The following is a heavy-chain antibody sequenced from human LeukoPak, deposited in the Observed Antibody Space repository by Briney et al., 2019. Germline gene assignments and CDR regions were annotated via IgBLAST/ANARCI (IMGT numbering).Heavy chain of an antibody. Sequence: GGSLRLSCAASGFTFSSYAMSWVRQAPGKGLEWVSAISGSGGSTYYADSVTGRFTISRDNSKNTLYLQMNSLRAEDTAVYYCAKAVLPPYIAAAGLNFDYWGQGTLVTVSS. J-gene: IGHJ4*02. CDR3: AKAVLPPYIAAAGLNFDY. CDR1: GFTFSSYA. CDR2: ISGSGGST. D-gene: IGHD6-13*01. V-gene: IGHV3-23*01.